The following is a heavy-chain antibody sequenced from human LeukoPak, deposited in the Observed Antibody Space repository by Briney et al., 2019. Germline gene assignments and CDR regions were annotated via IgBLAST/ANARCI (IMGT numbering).Heavy chain of an antibody. Sequence: GGSLRLSCTASGFTFGDYAMSWVRQAPGKGLEWVGLIRSKAYGGTTEYAASVKGRFTISRDDSKSIAYLQMNSLKTEDTAVYYCTRGIQLWYSDYWGQGTLVTVSS. J-gene: IGHJ4*02. V-gene: IGHV3-49*04. CDR2: IRSKAYGGTT. CDR3: TRGIQLWYSDY. CDR1: GFTFGDYA. D-gene: IGHD5-18*01.